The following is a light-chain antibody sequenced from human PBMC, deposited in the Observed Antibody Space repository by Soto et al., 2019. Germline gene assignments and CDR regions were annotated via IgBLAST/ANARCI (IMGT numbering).Light chain of an antibody. CDR1: SSDVGGYNF. CDR3: SSYISSSIDYV. J-gene: IGLJ1*01. CDR2: EVS. V-gene: IGLV2-14*01. Sequence: QSALTQPASVSGSPGQSITISCTGTSSDVGGYNFVSWYQQHPGKAPKLIIYEVSNRPSGVSNRFSGSKSGNTASLTISGLQAEDEDDYYGSSYISSSIDYVFGTGTKLTVL.